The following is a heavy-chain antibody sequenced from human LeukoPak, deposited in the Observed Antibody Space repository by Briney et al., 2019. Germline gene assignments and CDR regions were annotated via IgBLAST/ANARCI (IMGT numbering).Heavy chain of an antibody. CDR3: AKEGPTDTTKFDY. CDR1: GFTFSSYA. Sequence: PGGSLRLSCAASGFTFSSYAMSWLRQAPGKGLEWVSAISENGGTTYYADSVKGRSTISRDNSKNTLSLQLNSLRAEDTAVYYCAKEGPTDTTKFDYWGQGTLVTVSS. D-gene: IGHD1-1*01. V-gene: IGHV3-23*01. CDR2: ISENGGTT. J-gene: IGHJ4*02.